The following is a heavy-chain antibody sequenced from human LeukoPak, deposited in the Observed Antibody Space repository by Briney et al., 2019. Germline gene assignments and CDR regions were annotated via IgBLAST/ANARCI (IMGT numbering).Heavy chain of an antibody. D-gene: IGHD5-18*01. CDR2: LNSDGTRT. CDR1: GFAVSTYS. V-gene: IGHV3-74*01. Sequence: PGGSLRLSCEGFGFAVSTYSMHWVRQTPGQGLVWVSRLNSDGTRTDYADSVRGRFTISRDNAKNTFYMYMDSLRAEDTAVYYCARAGFYNGYDYWGQGTLVTVSS. CDR3: ARAGFYNGYDY. J-gene: IGHJ4*02.